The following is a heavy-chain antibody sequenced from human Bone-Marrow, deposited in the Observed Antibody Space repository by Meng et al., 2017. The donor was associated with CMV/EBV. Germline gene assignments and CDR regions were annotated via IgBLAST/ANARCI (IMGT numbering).Heavy chain of an antibody. CDR2: ISSSSSYI. CDR3: AKGEIDSSGYYPETDFYY. V-gene: IGHV3-21*01. J-gene: IGHJ4*02. CDR1: GFTFSSYS. Sequence: GESLKISCAASGFTFSSYSMNWVRQAPGKGLEWVSSISSSSSYIYYADSVKGRFTISRDNSRNTLYLQMNSLRAEDTAVYYCAKGEIDSSGYYPETDFYYWGQRTLVTVSS. D-gene: IGHD3-22*01.